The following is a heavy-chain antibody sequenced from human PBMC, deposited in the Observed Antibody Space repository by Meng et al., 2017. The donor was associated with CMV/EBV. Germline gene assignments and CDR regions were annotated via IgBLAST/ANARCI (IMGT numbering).Heavy chain of an antibody. Sequence: GESLKISCAASGFTFSSYWMSWVRQAPGKGLEWVANIKQDGSEKYYVDSVKGRFTISRDNAKNSLYLQMNSLRAEDTAVYYCARHSNYDFWSGYYHPRLILSGMDVWGQGTTVTVSS. CDR3: ARHSNYDFWSGYYHPRLILSGMDV. V-gene: IGHV3-7*01. D-gene: IGHD3-3*01. CDR1: GFTFSSYW. CDR2: IKQDGSEK. J-gene: IGHJ6*02.